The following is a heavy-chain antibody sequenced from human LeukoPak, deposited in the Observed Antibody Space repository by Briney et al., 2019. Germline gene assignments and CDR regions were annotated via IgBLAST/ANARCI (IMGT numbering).Heavy chain of an antibody. Sequence: SGGSLRLSCTASGFTFSYYGIGWVRQAPGKGLEWVAVISYDGSNKYYADSVKGRFTISRDNSKNTLYLQMNSLRAEDTAVYYCATLSRTADYGDKVFDYWGQGTLVTVSS. V-gene: IGHV3-30*03. CDR1: GFTFSYYG. J-gene: IGHJ4*02. D-gene: IGHD4-23*01. CDR3: ATLSRTADYGDKVFDY. CDR2: ISYDGSNK.